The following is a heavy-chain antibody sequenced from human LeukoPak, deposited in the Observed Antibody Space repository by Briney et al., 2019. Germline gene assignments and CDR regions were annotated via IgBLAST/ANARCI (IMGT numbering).Heavy chain of an antibody. CDR3: ARLRTGDPWTYYFDY. J-gene: IGHJ4*02. V-gene: IGHV4-39*01. Sequence: SETLSLTCTVSGGSISSGDYYWGWIRQPPGKGLEWIGSIYYSGSTYYNPSLKSRVTISVDTSKNQFSLKLSSVTAADTAVYYCARLRTGDPWTYYFDYWGQGTLVTVSS. CDR2: IYYSGST. CDR1: GGSISSGDYY. D-gene: IGHD7-27*01.